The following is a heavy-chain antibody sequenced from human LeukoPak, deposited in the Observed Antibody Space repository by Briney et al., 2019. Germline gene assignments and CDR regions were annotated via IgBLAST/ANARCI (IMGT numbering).Heavy chain of an antibody. CDR3: ARAMTTVVTTDWYFDL. CDR2: INPNSGGT. D-gene: IGHD4-23*01. CDR1: GYTFTGYY. Sequence: ASVKVSCKASGYTFTGYYMHWVRQAPGQGLEWMGWINPNSGGTNYAQKFQGRVTITRDTSISTAYMELSRLRSDDTAVYYCARAMTTVVTTDWYFDLWGRGTLVTVSS. V-gene: IGHV1-2*02. J-gene: IGHJ2*01.